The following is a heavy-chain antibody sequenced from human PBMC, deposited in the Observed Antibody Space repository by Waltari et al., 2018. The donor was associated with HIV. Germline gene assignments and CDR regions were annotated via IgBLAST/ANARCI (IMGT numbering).Heavy chain of an antibody. D-gene: IGHD3-9*01. CDR2: ISYDGSNK. CDR1: GFTFRSYG. CDR3: AKDTDLTGFFYYYGLDV. J-gene: IGHJ6*02. Sequence: QVQLVESGGGVVQPGRSLRPSCAASGFTFRSYGMHWVRQASGKGLEWVAVISYDGSNKYYADSVKGRFTISRDNSKNTLYLQMNSLRAEDTAVYYCAKDTDLTGFFYYYGLDVWGQGTTVTVSS. V-gene: IGHV3-30*18.